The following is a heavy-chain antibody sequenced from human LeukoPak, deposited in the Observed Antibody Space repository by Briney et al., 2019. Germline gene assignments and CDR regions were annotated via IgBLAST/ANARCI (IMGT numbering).Heavy chain of an antibody. CDR3: ARDLPSTVLRFLLDV. Sequence: AASVKVSCKASGYTFTSYYMHWVRQAPGQGLEWMGIINPSGGSTSYAQKFQGRVTMTRDMSTSTAYMELSSLRSGDTAVYYCARDLPSTVLRFLLDVWGKGTTVTVSS. CDR2: INPSGGST. CDR1: GYTFTSYY. V-gene: IGHV1-46*01. J-gene: IGHJ6*04. D-gene: IGHD3-3*01.